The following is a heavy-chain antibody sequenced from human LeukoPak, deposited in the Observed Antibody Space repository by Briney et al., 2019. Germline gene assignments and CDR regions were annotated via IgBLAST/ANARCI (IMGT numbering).Heavy chain of an antibody. CDR1: GYTFTGYY. CDR3: ARDSGRIVGAMVDY. V-gene: IGHV1-18*04. Sequence: ASVKVSCKASGYTFTGYYIFWVRQAPGQGLEWMGWINPNTGGTNYAQKLQGRVTMTTDTSTSTAYMELRSLRSDDTAVYYCARDSGRIVGAMVDYWGQGTLVTVSS. CDR2: INPNTGGT. D-gene: IGHD1-26*01. J-gene: IGHJ4*02.